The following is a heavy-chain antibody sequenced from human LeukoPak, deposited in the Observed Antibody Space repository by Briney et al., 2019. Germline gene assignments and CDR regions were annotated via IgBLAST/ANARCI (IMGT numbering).Heavy chain of an antibody. CDR2: MNPNSGNT. V-gene: IGHV1-8*01. CDR3: AIPRRYSSSWYYYYYGMDV. D-gene: IGHD6-13*01. Sequence: ASVKVSCKASGYTFITYDINWVRQATGQGLEWMGWMNPNSGNTGYAQKFQGRVTMTRNTSISTAYMELSSLRSEDTAVYYCAIPRRYSSSWYYYYYGMDVWGQGTTVTVSS. J-gene: IGHJ6*02. CDR1: GYTFITYD.